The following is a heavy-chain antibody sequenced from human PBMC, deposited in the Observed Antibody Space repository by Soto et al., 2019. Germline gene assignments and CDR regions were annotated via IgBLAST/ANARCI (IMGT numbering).Heavy chain of an antibody. CDR3: ARFSGSYYYAMDV. CDR2: INHSGVT. D-gene: IGHD6-19*01. Sequence: PSETLSLTCAVYGGSFSGYYWSWIRQPPGKGLEWIGEINHSGVTNYKPSLKRRVTISVDTSKNQFSPQLKSVTAADTALYYCARFSGSYYYAMDVWGQGSTVT. J-gene: IGHJ6*02. CDR1: GGSFSGYY. V-gene: IGHV4-34*01.